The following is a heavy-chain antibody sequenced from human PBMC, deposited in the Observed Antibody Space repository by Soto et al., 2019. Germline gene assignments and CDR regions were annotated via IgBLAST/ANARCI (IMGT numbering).Heavy chain of an antibody. Sequence: QVQLQESGPGLVKPSETLSLTCTVSGGSISSYYWSWIRQPPGKGLEWIGYIYYSGSTNYNPSLKSRVTISVDTSKNQFSLKLSSVTAADTAVYYCARDTVTRGGYYFDYWGQRTLVTVSS. V-gene: IGHV4-59*01. J-gene: IGHJ4*02. CDR3: ARDTVTRGGYYFDY. D-gene: IGHD4-17*01. CDR1: GGSISSYY. CDR2: IYYSGST.